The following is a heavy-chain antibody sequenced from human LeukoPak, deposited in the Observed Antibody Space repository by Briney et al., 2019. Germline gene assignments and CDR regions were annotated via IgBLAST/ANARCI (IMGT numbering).Heavy chain of an antibody. CDR1: GFTFINYA. Sequence: GGSLRLSCAASGFTFINYAMNWVRQAPGKGLEWVANIKQDGSEKYYVDSVKGRFTISRDNAKNSLYLQMNSLRAEDTAMYYCARGGGKGSFDYWGQGTLVTVSS. V-gene: IGHV3-7*01. CDR3: ARGGGKGSFDY. J-gene: IGHJ4*02. CDR2: IKQDGSEK.